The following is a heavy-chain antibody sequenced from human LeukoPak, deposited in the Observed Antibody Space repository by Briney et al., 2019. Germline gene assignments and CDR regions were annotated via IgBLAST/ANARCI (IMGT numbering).Heavy chain of an antibody. CDR2: INHSGSTS. CDR3: ARAVWEYYYDEYYFDY. D-gene: IGHD3-22*01. Sequence: PSETLSLTCAVYSESFSGYFWNWIRQPPGKGLEWIGEINHSGSTSNHNPSLKSRVTMSVDTSKNQFSLKLSSVTAADTAVYYCARAVWEYYYDEYYFDYWGQGTLVTVSS. J-gene: IGHJ4*02. V-gene: IGHV4-34*01. CDR1: SESFSGYF.